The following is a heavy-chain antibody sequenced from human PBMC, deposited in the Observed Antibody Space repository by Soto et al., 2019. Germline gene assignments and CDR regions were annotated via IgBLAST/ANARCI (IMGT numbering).Heavy chain of an antibody. J-gene: IGHJ5*02. Sequence: QLQLQESGPGLVKPSETLSLTCTVSGGSISSSSYYWGWIRQPPGKGLEWIGRIYYIGSTYYNPSLKRRVIISVDTSKNQVSLKLSSLAAADTAVYYCARHAGSNYSVGPYNWFDPWGQGTLVTVSS. CDR3: ARHAGSNYSVGPYNWFDP. V-gene: IGHV4-39*01. CDR2: IYYIGST. CDR1: GGSISSSSYY. D-gene: IGHD4-4*01.